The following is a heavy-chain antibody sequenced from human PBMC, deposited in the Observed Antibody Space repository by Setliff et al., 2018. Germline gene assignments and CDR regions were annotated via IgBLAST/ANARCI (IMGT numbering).Heavy chain of an antibody. J-gene: IGHJ6*02. CDR3: ARAQTSHYYYYYGMDV. CDR2: INHSGST. Sequence: PSETLSLTCTVSGGSISDHFWIWIRQPPGKGLEWIGEINHSGSTNYNPSLKSRVTISVDTSKNQFSLKLSSVTAADTAVYYCARAQTSHYYYYYGMDVWGQGTTVTVSS. V-gene: IGHV4-59*11. CDR1: GGSISDHF.